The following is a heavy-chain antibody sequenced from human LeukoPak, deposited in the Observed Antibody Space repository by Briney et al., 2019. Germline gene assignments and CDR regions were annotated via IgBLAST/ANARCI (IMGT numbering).Heavy chain of an antibody. CDR2: ITPSSGTT. D-gene: IGHD1-26*01. V-gene: IGHV1-46*01. Sequence: ASVKVSCKASGYTFTDHYMHWVRQAPGQGLEWMGIITPSSGTTSYALKFQGRVTVTRDTSTSTVYMELSSLRSDDTAVYYCARAVSGSLYGDFDFWGQGTLVTVSA. J-gene: IGHJ4*02. CDR3: ARAVSGSLYGDFDF. CDR1: GYTFTDHY.